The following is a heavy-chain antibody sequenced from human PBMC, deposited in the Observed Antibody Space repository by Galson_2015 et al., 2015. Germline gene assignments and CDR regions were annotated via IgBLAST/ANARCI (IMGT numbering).Heavy chain of an antibody. J-gene: IGHJ4*02. V-gene: IGHV4-4*02. D-gene: IGHD2-2*01. Sequence: ETLSLTCAVSGGSISSSNWWSWVRQPPGKGLEWIGEIYHSGSTNYNPSLKSRVTISVDKSENQFSLKLSSVTAADTAVYYCARESDRGRIVVVPAAPFDYWGQGTLVTVSS. CDR2: IYHSGST. CDR1: GGSISSSNW. CDR3: ARESDRGRIVVVPAAPFDY.